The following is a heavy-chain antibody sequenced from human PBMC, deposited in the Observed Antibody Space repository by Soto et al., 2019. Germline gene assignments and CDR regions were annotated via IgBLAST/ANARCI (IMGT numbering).Heavy chain of an antibody. V-gene: IGHV3-23*01. CDR2: ISGSGAST. CDR1: GFTFSNYA. Sequence: VQLLESGGGLVQPGGSLRLSCAASGFTFSNYAMSWVRQAPGKGLEWVSAISGSGASTYYADSVKGRFTSSRDNYNNTVYMHMSCRSAEDSAVYYCMIGYCSSPGCPFPVFSFYYSGQGALVTVSS. D-gene: IGHD2-15*01. CDR3: MIGYCSSPGCPFPVFSFYY. J-gene: IGHJ4*02.